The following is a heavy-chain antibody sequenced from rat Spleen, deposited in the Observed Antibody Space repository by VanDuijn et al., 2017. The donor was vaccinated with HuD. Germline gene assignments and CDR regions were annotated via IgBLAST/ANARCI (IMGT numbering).Heavy chain of an antibody. D-gene: IGHD1-7*01. CDR3: ATGYYGYPNPFIY. CDR2: ISPSGGTT. V-gene: IGHV5-25*01. Sequence: VQMVESGGGLVKPERSLKLSCAVSGFSFSNYYMAWVRQAPTKGLEWVASISPSGGTTYYLDSVRGRFTISRDNAETTLYLQMDSLKSDDTATYYGATGYYGYPNPFIYWGQGVMVTVPS. J-gene: IGHJ2*01. CDR1: GFSFSNYY.